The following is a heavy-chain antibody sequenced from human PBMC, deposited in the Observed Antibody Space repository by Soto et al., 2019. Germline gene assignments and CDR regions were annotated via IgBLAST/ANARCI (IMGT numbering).Heavy chain of an antibody. J-gene: IGHJ6*02. D-gene: IGHD5-18*01. Sequence: GGSLRLSCAASGFTFSSYAMSWVRQAPGKGLEWVSAISGSGGSTYYADSVKGRFTISRDNSKNTLYLQMNSLRAEDTAVYYCAKRHTAIEQYYYYGMDVWGQGTTDTVSS. CDR3: AKRHTAIEQYYYYGMDV. CDR2: ISGSGGST. V-gene: IGHV3-23*01. CDR1: GFTFSSYA.